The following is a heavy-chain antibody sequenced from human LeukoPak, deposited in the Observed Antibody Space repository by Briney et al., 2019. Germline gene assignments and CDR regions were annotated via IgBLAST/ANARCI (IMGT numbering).Heavy chain of an antibody. D-gene: IGHD2-2*01. V-gene: IGHV1-69*13. Sequence: SVKVSCKASGGTFSSYAISWVRQAPGQGLEWMGGIIPIFGTANYAQKFQGRVAITADESTSTAYMELSSLRSEDTAVYYCARLLGYCSSTSCPYGMDVWGQGTTVTVSS. CDR3: ARLLGYCSSTSCPYGMDV. CDR2: IIPIFGTA. J-gene: IGHJ6*02. CDR1: GGTFSSYA.